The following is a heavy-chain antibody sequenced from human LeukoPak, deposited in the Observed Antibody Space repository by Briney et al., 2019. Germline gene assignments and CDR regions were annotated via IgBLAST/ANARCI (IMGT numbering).Heavy chain of an antibody. D-gene: IGHD3-3*01. CDR1: GYTFTSYA. Sequence: ASVKVSCKASGYTFTSYAMHWVRQAPGQRLEWMGWINAGNGNTKYSQKFQGRATITRDTSASTAYMELSSLRSEDTAVYYCARSSFGVVTTYYYYYGMDVWGQGTTVTVSS. CDR3: ARSSFGVVTTYYYYYGMDV. CDR2: INAGNGNT. V-gene: IGHV1-3*01. J-gene: IGHJ6*02.